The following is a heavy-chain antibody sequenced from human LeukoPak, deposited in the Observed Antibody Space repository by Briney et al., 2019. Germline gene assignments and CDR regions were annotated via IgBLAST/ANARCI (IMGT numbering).Heavy chain of an antibody. CDR3: ARGSRSYCSSTSCYNERFYYYYGMDV. CDR1: GGSISSGGYY. D-gene: IGHD2-2*02. Sequence: SETLSLTCTVSGGSISSGGYYWSWIRQHPGKGLEWIGYIYYSGTNNYNPSLTRRVTISVDTSKNQFSLKLSSVTAADTAVYYCARGSRSYCSSTSCYNERFYYYYGMDVWGQGTTVTVSS. J-gene: IGHJ6*02. V-gene: IGHV4-31*03. CDR2: IYYSGTN.